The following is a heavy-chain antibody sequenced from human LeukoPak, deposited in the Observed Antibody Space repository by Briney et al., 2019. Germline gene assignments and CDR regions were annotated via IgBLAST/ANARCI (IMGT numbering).Heavy chain of an antibody. J-gene: IGHJ3*01. D-gene: IGHD5-24*01. CDR3: ARDIQLST. CDR2: ISFSGANS. Sequence: GGSLRLSCAASGFTFSDSAMTWVRQAPGKGLDWVSLISFSGANSYYADSVKGRFAISRDNSKDTLFLQMNSLRAEDTAIYYCARDIQLSTWGLGTMVTVSS. CDR1: GFTFSDSA. V-gene: IGHV3-23*01.